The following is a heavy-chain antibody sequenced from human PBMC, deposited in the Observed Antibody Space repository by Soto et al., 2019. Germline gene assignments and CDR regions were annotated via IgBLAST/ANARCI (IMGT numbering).Heavy chain of an antibody. CDR3: ARRESLYNWFDP. D-gene: IGHD3-10*01. V-gene: IGHV1-18*01. J-gene: IGHJ5*02. Sequence: ASVKVSCKASGYTFTSYGISWVRQAPGQGLEWMGWISAYNGNTNYAQKLQGRVTMTTDTSTSTAYMELRSLRSDDTAVYYCARRESLYNWFDPWGQGXLVTVSS. CDR2: ISAYNGNT. CDR1: GYTFTSYG.